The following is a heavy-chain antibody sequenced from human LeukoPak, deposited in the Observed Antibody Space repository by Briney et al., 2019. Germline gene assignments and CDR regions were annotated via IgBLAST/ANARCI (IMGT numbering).Heavy chain of an antibody. D-gene: IGHD5-12*01. CDR1: GYRRTSYW. Sequence: GESLKIPLKGSGYRRTSYWFGWVRHMPGKRLESIGIIYPGDSYTRYSPCFQGKVNISADSSINTAYLEWSSLKASDSAMYYCARRNSAYDLSSTDYWGQGTLVTVFS. V-gene: IGHV5-51*01. CDR2: IYPGDSYT. J-gene: IGHJ4*02. CDR3: ARRNSAYDLSSTDY.